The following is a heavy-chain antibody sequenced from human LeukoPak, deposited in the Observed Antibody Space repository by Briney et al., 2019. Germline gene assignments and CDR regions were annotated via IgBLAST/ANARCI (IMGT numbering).Heavy chain of an antibody. Sequence: SETLSLTCTVSGGSISSYYWRWMRQPPGKGLEWIGYIYYSGSTNYNPSLKSRVTISVDTSKIQFSLKLSSVTAADTAVYYCARSRYSSGWYQPPLDYWGQGTLVTVSS. V-gene: IGHV4-59*08. CDR2: IYYSGST. J-gene: IGHJ4*02. CDR1: GGSISSYY. D-gene: IGHD6-19*01. CDR3: ARSRYSSGWYQPPLDY.